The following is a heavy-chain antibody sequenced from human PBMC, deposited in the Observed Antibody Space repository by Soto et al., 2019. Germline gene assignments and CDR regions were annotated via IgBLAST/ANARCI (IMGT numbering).Heavy chain of an antibody. J-gene: IGHJ4*02. CDR2: IYYSGST. CDR3: ARVLGYSSSWYVDY. V-gene: IGHV4-59*01. D-gene: IGHD6-13*01. CDR1: GGSISSYY. Sequence: QVQLQESGPGLVKPSETLSLTCTVSGGSISSYYWSWIRQPPGKGLEWIGYIYYSGSTNYNPSLKIRVTISVDTSKNQFSLKLSSVTAADTAVYYCARVLGYSSSWYVDYWGQGTLVTVSS.